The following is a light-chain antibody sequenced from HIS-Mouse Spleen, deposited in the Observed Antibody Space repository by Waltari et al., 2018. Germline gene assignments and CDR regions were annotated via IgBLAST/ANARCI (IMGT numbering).Light chain of an antibody. CDR2: QDS. J-gene: IGLJ2*01. CDR3: RAWDSSYSV. CDR1: KLGDKY. V-gene: IGLV3-1*01. Sequence: SYELTQPPSVSVSPEQTASITCSGDKLGDKYACWYQQKPAQSPVLVIYQDSKRPSGILERFSGSNTGNTATLTISGTQAMDEADYYCRAWDSSYSVVGGGTKLTVL.